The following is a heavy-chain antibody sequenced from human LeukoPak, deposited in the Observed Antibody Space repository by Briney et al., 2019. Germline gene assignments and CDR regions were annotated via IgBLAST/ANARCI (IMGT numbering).Heavy chain of an antibody. CDR2: IGSNAYGGTT. J-gene: IGHJ4*02. CDR1: GFTFYDYA. D-gene: IGHD5-18*01. V-gene: IGHV3-49*04. Sequence: GGSLRLSCTASGFTFYDYAMSWVRQAPGKGLEWVGFIGSNAYGGTTEYAASVIGRFTISRDDSKSIAYLQVNSLKTEDTAVYYCTRARGYSYGYGDYWGPGTLVTVSS. CDR3: TRARGYSYGYGDY.